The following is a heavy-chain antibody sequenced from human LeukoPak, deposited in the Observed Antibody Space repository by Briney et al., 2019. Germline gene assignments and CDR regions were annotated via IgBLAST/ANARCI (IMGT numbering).Heavy chain of an antibody. CDR3: ARETSRISGYATFLVGRPVNPVDY. V-gene: IGHV3-48*01. CDR1: GFTFSSYS. D-gene: IGHD5-12*01. Sequence: GGSLRLSCAASGFTFSSYSMNWVRQAPGKGLEWVSYISSSSSTIYYADSVKGRFTISRDNAKNSLYLQMNSLRAEDTAVYYCARETSRISGYATFLVGRPVNPVDYWGQGTLVTVSS. CDR2: ISSSSSTI. J-gene: IGHJ4*02.